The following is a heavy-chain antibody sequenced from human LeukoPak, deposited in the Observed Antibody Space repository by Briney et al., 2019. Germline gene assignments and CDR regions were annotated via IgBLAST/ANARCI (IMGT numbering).Heavy chain of an antibody. CDR1: GGSFSGYY. J-gene: IGHJ4*02. V-gene: IGHV4-34*01. D-gene: IGHD6-6*01. Sequence: SETLSLTCAVYGGSFSGYYWSWIRQPPGKGLEWIGEINHSGSTNYNPSLKSRVTISVDTSKNQFSLKLSSVTAADTAVYYCARRKSSYSSSSGIHHYFDYWGQGTLVTVSS. CDR3: ARRKSSYSSSSGIHHYFDY. CDR2: INHSGST.